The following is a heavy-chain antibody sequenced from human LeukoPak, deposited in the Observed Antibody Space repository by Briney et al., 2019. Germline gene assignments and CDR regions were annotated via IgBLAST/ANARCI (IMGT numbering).Heavy chain of an antibody. D-gene: IGHD2-15*01. CDR2: ISGSGGST. Sequence: GGSLRLSCAASGFTFSSYAMSWVRQAPGKGLERVSAISGSGGSTYYADSVKGRFTISRDNSKNTLYLQMNSLRAEDTAVYYCAKDRGGIGFEGTFDYWGQGTLVTVSS. J-gene: IGHJ4*02. V-gene: IGHV3-23*01. CDR1: GFTFSSYA. CDR3: AKDRGGIGFEGTFDY.